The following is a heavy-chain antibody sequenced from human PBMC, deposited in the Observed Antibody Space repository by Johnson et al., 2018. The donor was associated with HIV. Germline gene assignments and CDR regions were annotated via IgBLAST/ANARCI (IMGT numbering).Heavy chain of an antibody. D-gene: IGHD3-3*01. CDR1: GFTFGGYA. CDR3: TRGGDYDFWSGPDDAFDI. Sequence: VQVVESGGGVVQPGRSLRLSCAASGFTFGGYAMSWFRQAPGKGLEWVGFIRSKAYGGTAEYAASVKGRFTISSDDSKSIAYLQMNSLKTDDTAVYYCTRGGDYDFWSGPDDAFDIWGQGTMVTVSS. J-gene: IGHJ3*02. CDR2: IRSKAYGGTA. V-gene: IGHV3-49*03.